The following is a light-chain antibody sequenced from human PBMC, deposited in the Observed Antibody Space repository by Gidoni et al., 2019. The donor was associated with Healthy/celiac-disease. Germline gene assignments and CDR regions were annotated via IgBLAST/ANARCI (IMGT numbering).Light chain of an antibody. V-gene: IGKV1-27*01. J-gene: IGKJ1*01. CDR1: QGISNY. CDR2: AAS. CDR3: QKYNSAPPGT. Sequence: DIQMTQSPSSLSASVGDRVTITCRASQGISNYLAWYQQKPGKVPKLLIYAASTLQSGVPSRFSGSGSGTDFTLTISSLQPEDVATYYCQKYNSAPPGTXGXGTKVEIK.